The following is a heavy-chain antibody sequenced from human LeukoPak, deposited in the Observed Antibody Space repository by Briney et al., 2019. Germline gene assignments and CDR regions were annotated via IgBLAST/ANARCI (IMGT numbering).Heavy chain of an antibody. V-gene: IGHV4-39*01. CDR2: IYYSGST. CDR3: ARSRNSGYDPFDY. CDR1: GGSISSSSYY. J-gene: IGHJ4*02. Sequence: SETLSLTCTVSGGSISSSSYYWGWIRQPPGKGLEWIGSIYYSGSTYYNPSLKTRVTISVDTSKNQFSLKLSSVTAADTAVYYCARSRNSGYDPFDYWGQGTLVTVSS. D-gene: IGHD5-12*01.